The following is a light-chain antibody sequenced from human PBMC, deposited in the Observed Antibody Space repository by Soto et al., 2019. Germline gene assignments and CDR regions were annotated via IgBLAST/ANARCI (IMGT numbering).Light chain of an antibody. CDR2: GAS. V-gene: IGKV3-20*01. J-gene: IGKJ1*01. Sequence: EIVLTQSPGTLSLYPGERATLSCRASQSVSSSYLACYQQRPGEAPRLLIYGASSRATGIPERFSGSGSGTDFTLTISRLEPEDFAVYYCQQYGSSPGTFGQGTKVEIK. CDR3: QQYGSSPGT. CDR1: QSVSSSY.